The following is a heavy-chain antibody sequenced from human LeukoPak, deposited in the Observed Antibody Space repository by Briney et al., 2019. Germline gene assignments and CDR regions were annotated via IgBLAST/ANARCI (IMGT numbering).Heavy chain of an antibody. CDR1: GGSISSSSYY. J-gene: IGHJ2*01. D-gene: IGHD6-6*01. CDR3: ARHGSSIAAPMPP. Sequence: PSETLSLTCTVSGGSISSSSYYWGWIRQPPGKGLEWIGSIYYSGSTYYNPSLKSRVTISVDTSKNQFSLKLSSVTAADTAVYYCARHGSSIAAPMPPWGRGTLVTVSS. CDR2: IYYSGST. V-gene: IGHV4-39*01.